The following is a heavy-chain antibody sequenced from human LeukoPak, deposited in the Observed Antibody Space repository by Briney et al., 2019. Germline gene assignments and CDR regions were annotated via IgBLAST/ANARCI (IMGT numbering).Heavy chain of an antibody. J-gene: IGHJ5*02. CDR1: GFTFSTSA. CDR2: ISGGGDST. V-gene: IGHV3-23*01. CDR3: AKHRWRELHGGDWFDP. Sequence: GGSLRLSCAASGFTFSTSALSWVRQAPGKGLEWVSAISGGGDSTYYADSVKGRFTISRDSSRNTLYLQMDSLRTEDTALYYCAKHRWRELHGGDWFDPWGQGTLVTVSS. D-gene: IGHD1-26*01.